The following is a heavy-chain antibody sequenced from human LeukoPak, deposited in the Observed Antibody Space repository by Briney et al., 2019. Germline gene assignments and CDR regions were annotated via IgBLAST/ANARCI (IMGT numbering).Heavy chain of an antibody. V-gene: IGHV4-34*01. CDR2: INHSGST. D-gene: IGHD6-13*01. J-gene: IGHJ4*02. CDR3: ARIGYSSSWYAVLDY. CDR1: GGSFSGYY. Sequence: SETLSLTCAVYGGSFSGYYWSWIRQPPGKGLEWIGEINHSGSTNYNPSLKSRVTISVDTSKNQFSLKLSSVTAADTAVYYCARIGYSSSWYAVLDYWGQGTLVTVSS.